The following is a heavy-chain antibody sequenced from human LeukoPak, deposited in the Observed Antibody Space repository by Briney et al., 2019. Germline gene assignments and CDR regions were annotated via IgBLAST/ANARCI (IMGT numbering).Heavy chain of an antibody. CDR3: ARPVVLGAYLRGAYYFDS. CDR2: ISPDGSTT. CDR1: GFTFSSYA. V-gene: IGHV3-74*03. Sequence: GGSLRLSCAASGFTFSSYAMSWVRQAPGKGLMWVSRISPDGSTTLYADSVKGRFTISRDNAKNTLYLQMNSLRVEDTAVYYCARPVVLGAYLRGAYYFDSWGQGTLVTVSS. J-gene: IGHJ4*02. D-gene: IGHD3-16*01.